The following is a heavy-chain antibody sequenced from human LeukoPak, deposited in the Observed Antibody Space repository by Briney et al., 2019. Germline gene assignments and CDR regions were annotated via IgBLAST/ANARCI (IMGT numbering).Heavy chain of an antibody. CDR3: ASDDLTSGWSFDD. J-gene: IGHJ4*02. Sequence: PSETLSLTCTVSSDSITSYYWSWIRQPPGKGLEWIGYIYYSGSTSYNPSLKSRVTMSLDTSKNQFSLRLRSVTAADTAVYYCASDDLTSGWSFDDWGQGTLVTVSS. CDR1: SDSITSYY. V-gene: IGHV4-59*12. D-gene: IGHD6-19*01. CDR2: IYYSGST.